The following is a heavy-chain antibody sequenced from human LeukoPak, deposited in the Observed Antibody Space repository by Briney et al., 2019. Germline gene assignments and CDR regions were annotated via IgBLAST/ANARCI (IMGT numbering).Heavy chain of an antibody. CDR2: IYSGGTT. CDR1: RLTVSDNY. V-gene: IGHV3-53*01. D-gene: IGHD3-22*01. Sequence: GGSLRLSCAASRLTVSDNYMSWVRQAPGKGLEWVSVIYSGGTTYSADSVKGRFTISRDNSKNTLYLQMNSLRAEDTAVYYCAIHDSWAGWFDPWGQGTLVTVSS. CDR3: AIHDSWAGWFDP. J-gene: IGHJ5*02.